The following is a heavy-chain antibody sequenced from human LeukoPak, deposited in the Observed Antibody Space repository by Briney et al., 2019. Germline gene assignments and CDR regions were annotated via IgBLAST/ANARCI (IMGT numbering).Heavy chain of an antibody. J-gene: IGHJ3*01. CDR1: GLTFYDQA. CDR2: SGNDGST. CDR3: ASQTKYYSASAGSYWGAFDL. V-gene: IGHV3-43*02. D-gene: IGHD3-10*01. Sequence: PGGSLRLSCAASGLTFYDQAMHWVRQGPGTGLEWVALSGNDGSTYYADSVRGRFTISRDSKNSLHLEMDSLRTEDTALYYCASQTKYYSASAGSYWGAFDLWGQGTMVTVFS.